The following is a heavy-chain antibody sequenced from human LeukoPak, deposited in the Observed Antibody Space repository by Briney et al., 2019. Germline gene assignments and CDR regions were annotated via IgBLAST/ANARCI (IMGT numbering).Heavy chain of an antibody. CDR2: ISSNGGST. CDR3: ARDRAPMGALDAFDI. D-gene: IGHD1-26*01. V-gene: IGHV3-64*01. CDR1: GFTFSSYA. J-gene: IGHJ3*02. Sequence: GGSLRLSCAASGFTFSSYAMHWVRQAPGKGLEYVSAISSNGGSTYYANSVKGRFTISRDNSKNTLYLQMGSLRAEDMAVYYCARDRAPMGALDAFDIRGQGTMVTVSS.